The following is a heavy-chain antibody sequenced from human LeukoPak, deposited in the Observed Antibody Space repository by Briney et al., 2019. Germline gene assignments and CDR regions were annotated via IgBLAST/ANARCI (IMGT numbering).Heavy chain of an antibody. Sequence: PSEALSLTCSVSGGSISGYYWSWIRQSPGKGLEWIAYIYYSGSTNYNPSLKSRVTISVDTSKNQFSLKLSSVTAADTAVYYCAGSIAARLDYWGQGTLVTVSS. D-gene: IGHD6-6*01. CDR1: GGSISGYY. J-gene: IGHJ4*02. CDR2: IYYSGST. V-gene: IGHV4-59*12. CDR3: AGSIAARLDY.